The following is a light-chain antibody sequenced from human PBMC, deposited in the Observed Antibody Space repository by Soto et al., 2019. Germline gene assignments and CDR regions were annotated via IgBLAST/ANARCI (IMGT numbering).Light chain of an antibody. V-gene: IGKV1-5*03. CDR3: QYYENYSWT. CDR1: QSIGVW. CDR2: KTS. Sequence: DIQLTQSPSTLSASVGDRVTITCRASQSIGVWLTWYQQKPGKAPKFLIYKTSTLESGVTSRFSGSGTGTQFTLTISSLQPDDFETYHCQYYENYSWTFGQGTKVEIK. J-gene: IGKJ1*01.